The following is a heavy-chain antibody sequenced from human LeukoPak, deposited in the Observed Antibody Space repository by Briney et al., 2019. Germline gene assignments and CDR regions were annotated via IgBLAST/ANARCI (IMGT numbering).Heavy chain of an antibody. D-gene: IGHD3-22*01. CDR2: IYTSGST. V-gene: IGHV4-61*02. CDR1: CGSISSGSYY. CDR3: ARSSMIVVAFLFDP. J-gene: IGHJ5*02. Sequence: SQTLSLTCTVSCGSISSGSYYWSWIRQPAGKGLEWIGRIYTSGSTNYNPSLKSRVTISVDTSKNQFSLKLSSVTAADTAVYYCARSSMIVVAFLFDPWGQGTLVTVSS.